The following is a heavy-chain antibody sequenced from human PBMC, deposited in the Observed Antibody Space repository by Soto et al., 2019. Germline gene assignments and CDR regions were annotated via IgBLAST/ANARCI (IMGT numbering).Heavy chain of an antibody. Sequence: EVQLVESGGGLVQPGGSLRLSCAASGFTFSKFWMHWVRQAPGKGLVWVSRIYSDGSGPMYVDSVKGRFTISRDNAKSTLYLQMNSLRAEDTAVYYCATLNSFGSDYWGRGTLVTVSS. D-gene: IGHD5-18*01. J-gene: IGHJ4*02. V-gene: IGHV3-74*03. CDR1: GFTFSKFW. CDR3: ATLNSFGSDY. CDR2: IYSDGSGP.